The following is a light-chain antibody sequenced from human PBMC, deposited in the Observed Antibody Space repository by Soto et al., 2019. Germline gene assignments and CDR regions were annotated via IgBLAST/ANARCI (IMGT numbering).Light chain of an antibody. CDR3: SSFADSNNLM. J-gene: IGLJ3*02. Sequence: QSALTQPPSTSGSPGQSVTISCTGTSSDISDYDFVSWYQQHPGKAPKLIIYEVTKRPSGVPDRFSGSKSGNTASLTVSGLQAEDEAVYHCSSFADSNNLMFGGGTKLTVL. CDR2: EVT. CDR1: SSDISDYDF. V-gene: IGLV2-8*01.